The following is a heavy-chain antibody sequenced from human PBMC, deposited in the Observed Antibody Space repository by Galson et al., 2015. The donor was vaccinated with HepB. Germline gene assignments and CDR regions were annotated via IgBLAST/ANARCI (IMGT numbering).Heavy chain of an antibody. Sequence: SLRLPCAASGFSFSSFGMHWVRQAPRKGLEWVAAIWYDGTKKYYVDSVKGRFTISRDNSKNTLHLQMDSLRAEDTAVYYCARDRMGITDRLDVWGQGTTVTVSS. CDR3: ARDRMGITDRLDV. CDR1: GFSFSSFG. D-gene: IGHD1-20*01. V-gene: IGHV3-33*01. CDR2: IWYDGTKK. J-gene: IGHJ6*02.